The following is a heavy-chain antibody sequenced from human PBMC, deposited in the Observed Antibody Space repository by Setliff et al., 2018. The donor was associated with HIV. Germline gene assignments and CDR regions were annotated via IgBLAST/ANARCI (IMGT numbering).Heavy chain of an antibody. D-gene: IGHD2-15*01. J-gene: IGHJ4*02. V-gene: IGHV1-18*04. CDR2: ISVYNDDR. CDR1: GYAFTGDY. CDR3: ARSNLLRWPLPRDFDY. Sequence: GASVKVSCKASGYAFTGDYIHWVRQAPGQGLEWMAWISVYNDDRNLAPRFRGRVTMTTDTSTATVYMELRSLRSDDTAVYYCARSNLLRWPLPRDFDYWGQGTLVTVSS.